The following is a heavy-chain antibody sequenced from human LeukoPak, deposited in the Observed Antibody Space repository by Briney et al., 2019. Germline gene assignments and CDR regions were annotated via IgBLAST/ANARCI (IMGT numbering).Heavy chain of an antibody. CDR1: GFTFRNYV. D-gene: IGHD3-10*01. CDR3: ARGGYYGSGSPPSLYFDY. J-gene: IGHJ4*02. V-gene: IGHV3-30-3*01. Sequence: GGSLRLSCAASGFTFRNYVIHWVRQAPGKGLEWVAVTSSDLNVKLYADSVKGRFTISRDNSRSTLYLQMNSLRPEDTAIYYCARGGYYGSGSPPSLYFDYWGQGTLVTVSS. CDR2: TSSDLNVK.